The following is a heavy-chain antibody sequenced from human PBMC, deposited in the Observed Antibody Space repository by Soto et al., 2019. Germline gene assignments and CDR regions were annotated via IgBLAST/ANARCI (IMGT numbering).Heavy chain of an antibody. CDR1: GFTFSSYA. CDR2: ISYDGSNK. CDR3: ARSSGPHGPFDY. Sequence: QVQLVESGGGVVRPGRSLRLSCAASGFTFSSYAMHWVRQAPGKGLEWVAVISYDGSNKYYADSVKGRFTISRDNSKNTLYLQMNSLRAEDTAVYYCARSSGPHGPFDYWGQGTLVTVSS. V-gene: IGHV3-30-3*01. D-gene: IGHD6-19*01. J-gene: IGHJ4*02.